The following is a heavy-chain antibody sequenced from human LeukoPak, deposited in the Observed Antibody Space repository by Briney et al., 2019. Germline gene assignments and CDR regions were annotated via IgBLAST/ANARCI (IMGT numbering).Heavy chain of an antibody. CDR2: IRYDGGDE. D-gene: IGHD4-17*01. V-gene: IGHV3-30*02. CDR1: GFAFSDYG. CDR3: AKYRHGAYGSFFDY. J-gene: IGHJ4*02. Sequence: GGSLRLSCAASGFAFSDYGMHWVRQAPGKGLEWVAFIRYDGGDEKYADSVKGRFTVSRDNSKNTLYLQMNSLRVEDTAVYYCAKYRHGAYGSFFDYWGQGTLVTVSS.